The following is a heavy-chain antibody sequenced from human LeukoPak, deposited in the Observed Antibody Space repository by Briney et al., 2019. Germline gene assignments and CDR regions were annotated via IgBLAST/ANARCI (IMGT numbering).Heavy chain of an antibody. CDR2: INHSGDT. CDR1: VGSFSGYY. CDR3: ARGYYYESSGYFDS. D-gene: IGHD3-22*01. V-gene: IGHV4-34*01. Sequence: PSETLSLTCAVYVGSFSGYYWSWIRQPPGKGLEWIGEINHSGDTNYNPSLKIRVTISIDTSKSQFSLKLNSVTAADTAVYYCARGYYYESSGYFDSWGQGTLVTVSS. J-gene: IGHJ4*02.